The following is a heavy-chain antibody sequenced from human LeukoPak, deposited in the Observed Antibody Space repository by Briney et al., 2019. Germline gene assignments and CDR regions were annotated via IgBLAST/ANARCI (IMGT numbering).Heavy chain of an antibody. D-gene: IGHD4/OR15-4a*01. J-gene: IGHJ4*02. CDR1: GFTFSSHW. CDR3: ARANNFDY. Sequence: GGSLRLSCAASGFTFSSHWMHWVRQAPGKGLVWVSRIKSDGITTNYADFVRGRFTISRDNAKNTLYLQMSSLRVEDTAVYSCARANNFDYWGQGTLVTVSS. V-gene: IGHV3-74*01. CDR2: IKSDGITT.